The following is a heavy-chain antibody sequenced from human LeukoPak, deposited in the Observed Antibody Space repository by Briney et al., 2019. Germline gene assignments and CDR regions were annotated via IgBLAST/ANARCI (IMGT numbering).Heavy chain of an antibody. J-gene: IGHJ4*02. V-gene: IGHV3-21*01. CDR1: GFTFSSYS. Sequence: GGSLGLSCAASGFTFSSYSMNWVRQAPGKGLEWVSSISSSSSYIYYADSVKGRFTISRDNAKNSLYLQMNSLRAEDTAVYYCARLAMVRGAAEDRDYWGQGTLVTVSS. CDR2: ISSSSSYI. D-gene: IGHD3-10*01. CDR3: ARLAMVRGAAEDRDY.